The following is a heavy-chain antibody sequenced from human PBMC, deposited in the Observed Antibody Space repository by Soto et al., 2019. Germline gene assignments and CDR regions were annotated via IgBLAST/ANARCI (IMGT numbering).Heavy chain of an antibody. CDR2: INPNSGGT. CDR1: GYTFTGYY. CDR3: ARDRTTVTTIDKRLYYYYGMDV. Sequence: GASVKVSCKASGYTFTGYYMHWVRQAPGQGLEWMGWINPNSGGTNYAQKFQGWVTMTRDTSISTAYMELSRLRSDDTAVYYCARDRTTVTTIDKRLYYYYGMDVWGQGTTVTVSS. V-gene: IGHV1-2*04. D-gene: IGHD4-17*01. J-gene: IGHJ6*02.